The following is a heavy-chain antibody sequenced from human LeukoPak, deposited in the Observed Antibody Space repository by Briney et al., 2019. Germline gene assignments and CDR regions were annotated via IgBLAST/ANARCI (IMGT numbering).Heavy chain of an antibody. CDR3: AKGRYYDSDYYYYMDV. CDR1: GFTFSSYG. V-gene: IGHV3-23*01. CDR2: ISGSGGST. D-gene: IGHD1-26*01. Sequence: PGGSLRLSCAASGFTFSSYGMSWVRQAPGKGLEWVSAISGSGGSTYYADSVKGRFTISRDNSKNTLYLQMNSLRAEDTAVYYCAKGRYYDSDYYYYMDVWGKGTTVTISS. J-gene: IGHJ6*03.